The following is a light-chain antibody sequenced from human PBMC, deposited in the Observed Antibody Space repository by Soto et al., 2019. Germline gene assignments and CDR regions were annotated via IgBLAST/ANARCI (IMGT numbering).Light chain of an antibody. CDR3: QKYIRWPLT. CDR2: GAS. V-gene: IGKV3-15*01. J-gene: IGKJ4*01. Sequence: EIVMTQSPATLSVSPGERATLSCRASQSVSSNLDWYQQKPGQAPSLLIYGASTRATGTPARFSGSGSGTEFTLTISSLQSEDFAVYYCQKYIRWPLTFGGGTKVEIK. CDR1: QSVSSN.